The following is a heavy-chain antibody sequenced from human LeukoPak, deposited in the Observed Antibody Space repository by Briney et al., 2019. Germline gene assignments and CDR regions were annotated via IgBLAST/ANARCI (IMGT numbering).Heavy chain of an antibody. CDR1: GYSFTSYW. J-gene: IGHJ4*02. Sequence: GESLKISCKGSGYSFTSYWIGWVRQMPGKGLEWMGIIYPGDSDTRYRPSFQGQVTISADKSISTAYLQWSSLKASDTAMYYCARQYCDYVWGSYRLDYWGQGTLVTVSS. D-gene: IGHD3-16*02. CDR2: IYPGDSDT. V-gene: IGHV5-51*01. CDR3: ARQYCDYVWGSYRLDY.